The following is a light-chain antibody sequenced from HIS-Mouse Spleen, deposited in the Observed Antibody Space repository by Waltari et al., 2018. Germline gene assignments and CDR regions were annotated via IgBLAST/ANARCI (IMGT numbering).Light chain of an antibody. CDR2: EVS. CDR3: SSYAGSNNVV. V-gene: IGLV2-8*01. J-gene: IGLJ2*01. CDR1: SRDVGGYNH. Sequence: QSALTQPPSASGSPGQSVTISCTGTSRDVGGYNHVPWYQQHPGKAPKLMIYEVSKRPSGVPDRFSGSKSGNTASLTVSGLQAEDEADYYCSSYAGSNNVVFGGGTKLTVL.